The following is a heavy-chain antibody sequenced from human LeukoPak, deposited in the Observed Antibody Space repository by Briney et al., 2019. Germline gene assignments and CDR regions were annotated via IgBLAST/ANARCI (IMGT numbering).Heavy chain of an antibody. D-gene: IGHD5-18*01. J-gene: IGHJ3*02. Sequence: SVKVSCKASGGTFSSYAISWVRQAPGQGLEWMGGIIPIFGTANYALKFQGRVTITADESTSTAYMELSSLRSEDTAVYYCARGRRGYSYGDDAFDIWGQGTMVTVSS. CDR1: GGTFSSYA. V-gene: IGHV1-69*13. CDR3: ARGRRGYSYGDDAFDI. CDR2: IIPIFGTA.